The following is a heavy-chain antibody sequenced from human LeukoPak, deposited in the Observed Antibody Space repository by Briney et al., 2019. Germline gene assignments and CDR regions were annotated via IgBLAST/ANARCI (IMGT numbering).Heavy chain of an antibody. V-gene: IGHV3-23*01. CDR3: AYYDSSGYYYGRLRY. Sequence: GGSLRLSCAAYGFTFNSHAMSWVRQIPGKGLGWVSSVTADGTNTDFADSVKGRFTISRDNSKNTLYLHMNSLRVDDTAVYYCAYYDSSGYYYGRLRYWGQGTPVTVSS. D-gene: IGHD3-22*01. J-gene: IGHJ4*02. CDR1: GFTFNSHA. CDR2: VTADGTNT.